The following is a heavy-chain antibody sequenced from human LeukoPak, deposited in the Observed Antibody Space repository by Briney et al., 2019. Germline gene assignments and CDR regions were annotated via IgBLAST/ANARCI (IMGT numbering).Heavy chain of an antibody. CDR1: GFTLSSYA. CDR2: ISGSGGST. Sequence: GGSLRLSCAASGFTLSSYAMNWVRQAPGKGLGWVSTISGSGGSTYYADSVKGRFTISRDNSKNTLYLQMNSLRAEDTAVYYCAKDGLRSTWGQGTLVTVSS. CDR3: AKDGLRST. D-gene: IGHD3-3*01. J-gene: IGHJ5*02. V-gene: IGHV3-23*01.